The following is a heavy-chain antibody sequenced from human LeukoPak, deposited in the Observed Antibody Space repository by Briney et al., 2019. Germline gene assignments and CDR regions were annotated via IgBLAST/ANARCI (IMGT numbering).Heavy chain of an antibody. V-gene: IGHV4-39*01. D-gene: IGHD1-26*01. Sequence: SDTLSLTCSVSGGSISNNSYYWGWVRQPPGKGLEWIGSIYYSRRTYYNPSLKSRVTISVDTSKNHFSLKLSSMIAADTAFYYCARHVGAGPGADASDIWGQGTIVTVSS. CDR2: IYYSRRT. CDR3: ARHVGAGPGADASDI. J-gene: IGHJ3*02. CDR1: GGSISNNSYY.